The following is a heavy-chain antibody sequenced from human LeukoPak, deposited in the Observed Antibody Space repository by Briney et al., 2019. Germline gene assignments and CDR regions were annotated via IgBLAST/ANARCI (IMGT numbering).Heavy chain of an antibody. D-gene: IGHD3-9*01. J-gene: IGHJ4*02. CDR2: IYPCDSDT. V-gene: IGHV5-51*01. Sequence: GESLKISRQGSGYIFPSYWIGLVRQIPGKGLEWMGIIYPCDSDTRYSPSFQGQVTISADKSISTAYLQWSSLKAPDTAMYYGARRYDILTGYDYWGQGTLVTVSS. CDR3: ARRYDILTGYDY. CDR1: GYIFPSYW.